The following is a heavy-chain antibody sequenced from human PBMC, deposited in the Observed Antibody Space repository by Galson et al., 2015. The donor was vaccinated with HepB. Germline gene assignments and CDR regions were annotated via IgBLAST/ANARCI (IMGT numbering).Heavy chain of an antibody. Sequence: SLRLSCAASGFTFSSYAMHWVRQAPGKGLEWVAVISYDGSNKYYADSVKGRFTISRDNSKNTLYLQMNSLRAEDTAVYYCARDLSPGSLYSSGVSYWGQGTLVTVSS. J-gene: IGHJ4*02. V-gene: IGHV3-30*04. D-gene: IGHD6-19*01. CDR1: GFTFSSYA. CDR2: ISYDGSNK. CDR3: ARDLSPGSLYSSGVSY.